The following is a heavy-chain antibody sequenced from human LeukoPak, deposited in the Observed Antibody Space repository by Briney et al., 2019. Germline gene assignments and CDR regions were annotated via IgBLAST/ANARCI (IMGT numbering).Heavy chain of an antibody. V-gene: IGHV3-53*01. Sequence: GSLRLSCAASGFTVSSNYMSWVRQAPGKGLEWVSVIYSDVSTYYTDSVKGRFTISRDNSKNTVFLQMNSLRAEDTAVYYCARDRSAVARAYDIWGQGTMVTVSS. CDR3: ARDRSAVARAYDI. CDR1: GFTVSSNY. D-gene: IGHD6-19*01. CDR2: IYSDVST. J-gene: IGHJ3*02.